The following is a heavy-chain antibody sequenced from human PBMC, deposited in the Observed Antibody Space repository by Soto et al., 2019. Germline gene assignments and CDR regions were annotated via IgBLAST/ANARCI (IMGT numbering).Heavy chain of an antibody. V-gene: IGHV6-1*01. CDR1: GDSVSSNSAA. CDR3: VGTGTTDDY. J-gene: IGHJ4*02. Sequence: SQTLSLTCAISGDSVSSNSAAWNWIRQSPSRGLEWLGRTYYRSKWYNDYAVSVKSRITINPDTSKNQFSLKLNSVTVADTAIYYCVGTGTTDDYWGRGTLVTVSS. CDR2: TYYRSKWYN.